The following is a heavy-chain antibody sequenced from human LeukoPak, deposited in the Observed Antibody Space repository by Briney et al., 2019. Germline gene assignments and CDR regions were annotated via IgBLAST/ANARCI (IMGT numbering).Heavy chain of an antibody. CDR3: SWRTRYNSSPQYIDC. Sequence: GASVKVTRKASAYTFTSYGISWVRQAPGQGLEWMGWISAYNGNTNYAQKLQGIVTMTTDPSTSTAYMELTSLRSDDTAVYYCSWRTRYNSSPQYIDCSGQGTLVSVSS. D-gene: IGHD1-14*01. CDR2: ISAYNGNT. CDR1: AYTFTSYG. J-gene: IGHJ4*02. V-gene: IGHV1-18*01.